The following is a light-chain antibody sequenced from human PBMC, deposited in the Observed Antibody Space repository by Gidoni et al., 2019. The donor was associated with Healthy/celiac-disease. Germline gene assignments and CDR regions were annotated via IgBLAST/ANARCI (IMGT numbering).Light chain of an antibody. CDR3: QQSYSTPFT. CDR2: AAS. J-gene: IGKJ3*01. V-gene: IGKV1-39*01. Sequence: DIQMTHSPSSLSASVVDRVTITCRASQSISSYLNWYQQKPGKAPKLLIYAASSLQSGVPSRFSGSGSGTDFTLTISSLQPEDFATYYCQQSYSTPFTFGPGTKVEIK. CDR1: QSISSY.